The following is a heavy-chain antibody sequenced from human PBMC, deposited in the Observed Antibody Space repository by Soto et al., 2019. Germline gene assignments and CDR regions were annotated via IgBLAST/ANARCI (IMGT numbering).Heavy chain of an antibody. Sequence: QVQLVESGGGLVKPGGSLRLSCVASGFTFSDHYMSWIRQAPGKGLEWVSYISSSGSNINYADSVKGRFTISRDNAKNSLYLQMNSLRAEDTAVFYCARLTRLPGYYSMDVWGKGSTVTVSS. D-gene: IGHD2-21*01. J-gene: IGHJ6*03. V-gene: IGHV3-11*01. CDR2: ISSSGSNI. CDR3: ARLTRLPGYYSMDV. CDR1: GFTFSDHY.